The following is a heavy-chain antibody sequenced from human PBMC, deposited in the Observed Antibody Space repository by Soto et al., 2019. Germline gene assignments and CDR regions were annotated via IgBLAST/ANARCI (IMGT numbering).Heavy chain of an antibody. CDR2: ISAYNGNT. D-gene: IGHD2-15*01. J-gene: IGHJ4*02. CDR3: ARDDCSGGSCYLDY. V-gene: IGHV1-18*01. Sequence: GASVKVSWKASGYTFTSYGISWVRQAPGQGLEWMGWISAYNGNTDYSQKFQGRVTMTTDTCTGTAYMELRSLRSDDTAVYFCARDDCSGGSCYLDYWGQGALVTVAS. CDR1: GYTFTSYG.